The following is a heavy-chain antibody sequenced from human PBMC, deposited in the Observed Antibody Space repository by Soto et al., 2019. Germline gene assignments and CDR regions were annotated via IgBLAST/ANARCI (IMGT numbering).Heavy chain of an antibody. J-gene: IGHJ6*02. D-gene: IGHD7-27*01. Sequence: PSQPLSLTCAISGDSVSSNSAAWNWIRQSPSRGLEWLGRTYYRSKWYNYYAVSVKSRITINPDTSKNQFSLQLNSVTPEDTAVYYCARVLTGDRDYYYYGMDVWGQGTTVTVSS. V-gene: IGHV6-1*01. CDR2: TYYRSKWYN. CDR1: GDSVSSNSAA. CDR3: ARVLTGDRDYYYYGMDV.